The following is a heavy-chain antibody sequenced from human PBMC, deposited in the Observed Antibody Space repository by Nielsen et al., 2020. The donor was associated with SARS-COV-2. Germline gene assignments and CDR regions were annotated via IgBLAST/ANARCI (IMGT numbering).Heavy chain of an antibody. J-gene: IGHJ3*02. CDR2: IHYTGST. D-gene: IGHD1-26*01. CDR1: GGSISTYY. V-gene: IGHV4-59*01. CDR3: ASGVGATSHLHAFDI. Sequence: SETLSLTCTVSGGSISTYYWSWIRQPPGKGLEWIGYIHYTGSTNYNPSLKSRVTISVDTSKNQFSLKLGSVTAMDTAVYYCASGVGATSHLHAFDIWGQGTMVTVFS.